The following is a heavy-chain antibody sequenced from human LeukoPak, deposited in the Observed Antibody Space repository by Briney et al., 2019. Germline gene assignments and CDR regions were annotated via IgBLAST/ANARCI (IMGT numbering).Heavy chain of an antibody. Sequence: ASVKVSCKASGYTFTSYGISWVRQAPGQGLEWMGWISAYNGNTNYAQKLQGRVTMTTDTSTSTAYMELRSLRSDDTAVYYCARESNYPSAEAEGHGFDPWGQGTLVTVSS. J-gene: IGHJ5*02. CDR1: GYTFTSYG. CDR3: ARESNYPSAEAEGHGFDP. V-gene: IGHV1-18*01. CDR2: ISAYNGNT. D-gene: IGHD5-24*01.